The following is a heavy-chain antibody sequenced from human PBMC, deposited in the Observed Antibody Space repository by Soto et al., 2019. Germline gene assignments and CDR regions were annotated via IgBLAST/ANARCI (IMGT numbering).Heavy chain of an antibody. J-gene: IGHJ5*02. V-gene: IGHV4-59*01. CDR2: IYHGAYT. CDR1: GGSITSDL. Sequence: SETLALTCSVSGGSITSDLWRWIRQPPGKGLELSGYIYHGAYTNYNPILKSRVTISGDTSHNQVSLKLNSVPTADTAVYYCARLDYNWFDPWGQGVLVTVSS. CDR3: ARLDYNWFDP.